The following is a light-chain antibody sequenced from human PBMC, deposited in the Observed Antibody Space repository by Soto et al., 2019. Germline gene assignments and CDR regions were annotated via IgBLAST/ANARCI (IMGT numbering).Light chain of an antibody. CDR2: GAS. V-gene: IGKV3-15*01. J-gene: IGKJ5*01. CDR3: QQYGSSPIT. CDR1: QSVSSN. Sequence: EIGIAQSPAPPSVSPGGRAPLPCRASQSVSSNLAWYQQKPGQAPRLLIYGASTRATGIPARFSGSGSGTEFTLTISSLQSEDFAVYYCQQYGSSPITFGQGTRLEIK.